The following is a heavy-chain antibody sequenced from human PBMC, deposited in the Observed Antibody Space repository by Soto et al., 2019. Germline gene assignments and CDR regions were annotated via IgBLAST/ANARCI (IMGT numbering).Heavy chain of an antibody. Sequence: PGESLKISCKGSGFSFSTYSIGWVRQMPGKGLEWMGNIHSGDSNARYSPSFQGQVTISVDKSINTAYLQWSSLKASDTALYYCATWRCSHWFDYWGQGTLVTASS. CDR3: ATWRCSHWFDY. CDR2: IHSGDSNA. D-gene: IGHD2-15*01. J-gene: IGHJ4*02. V-gene: IGHV5-51*01. CDR1: GFSFSTYS.